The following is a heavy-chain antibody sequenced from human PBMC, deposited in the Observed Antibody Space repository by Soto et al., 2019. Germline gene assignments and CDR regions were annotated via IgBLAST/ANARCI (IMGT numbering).Heavy chain of an antibody. CDR3: ATHPYDYGDYEAQYYYYGMDV. CDR1: GYTFTSYD. Sequence: QVQLVQSGAEVKKPGASVKVSCKASGYTFTSYDINWVRQATGQGLEWMGWMNPNSGNTGYAQKFQGRVTMTRNTSISTAYMELSSLRSEDTAVYYCATHPYDYGDYEAQYYYYGMDVWGQGTTVTVSS. J-gene: IGHJ6*02. V-gene: IGHV1-8*01. D-gene: IGHD4-17*01. CDR2: MNPNSGNT.